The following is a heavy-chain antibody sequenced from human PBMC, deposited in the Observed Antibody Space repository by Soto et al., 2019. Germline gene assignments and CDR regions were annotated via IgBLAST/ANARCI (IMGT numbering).Heavy chain of an antibody. CDR3: SKDRVISATFWFDP. J-gene: IGHJ5*02. Sequence: AGGSLRLSCAASGFTFSNYAMSWVRQAPGKGLVWVSTISGNDGSTYYADSVKGRFTISRDNSKNTLYLQMNRLRAEDTAVYYCSKDRVISATFWFDPWGQGTLVTVYS. V-gene: IGHV3-23*01. D-gene: IGHD2-15*01. CDR1: GFTFSNYA. CDR2: ISGNDGST.